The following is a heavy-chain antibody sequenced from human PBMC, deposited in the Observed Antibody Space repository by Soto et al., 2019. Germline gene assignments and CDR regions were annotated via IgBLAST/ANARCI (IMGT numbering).Heavy chain of an antibody. V-gene: IGHV4-31*03. CDR3: ARVGCGGDCHNAFDI. J-gene: IGHJ3*02. Sequence: PSETLSLTCTVSGRSISSGGYYWSWIRQHPGKGLEWIGYIYYSGSTYYNPSLKSRVTISVDTSKNQFSLKLSSVTAADTAVYYCARVGCGGDCHNAFDIWGQGTMVT. CDR2: IYYSGST. CDR1: GRSISSGGYY. D-gene: IGHD2-21*02.